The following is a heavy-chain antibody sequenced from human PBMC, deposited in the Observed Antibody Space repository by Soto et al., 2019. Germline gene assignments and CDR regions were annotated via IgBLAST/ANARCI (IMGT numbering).Heavy chain of an antibody. Sequence: SVKVSCNASAYTFTSHGISWVRHAAGQGLECMGWISAYNGNTNYAQKLQGRVTMTTDTSTSTAYMELRSLRSDDTAVYYCARSSLAQHYFDYWGEAILVTI. D-gene: IGHD2-15*01. V-gene: IGHV1-18*04. CDR3: ARSSLAQHYFDY. CDR2: ISAYNGNT. CDR1: AYTFTSHG. J-gene: IGHJ4*02.